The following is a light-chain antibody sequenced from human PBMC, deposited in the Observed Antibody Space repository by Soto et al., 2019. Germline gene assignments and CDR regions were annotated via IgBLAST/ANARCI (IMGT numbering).Light chain of an antibody. J-gene: IGLJ1*01. Sequence: QSALTQPASVSGSPGQSITISCTGSSSDVGGYKYVSWYQRRPGKAPKLIIYEVTNRPSGVSNRFSGSKSGNTASLTISGLQADDEADYYCSSFTSSSSVVFGTGTKLTVL. CDR3: SSFTSSSSVV. V-gene: IGLV2-14*01. CDR1: SSDVGGYKY. CDR2: EVT.